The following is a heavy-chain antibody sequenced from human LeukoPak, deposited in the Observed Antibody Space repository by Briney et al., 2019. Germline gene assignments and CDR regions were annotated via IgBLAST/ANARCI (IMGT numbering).Heavy chain of an antibody. CDR1: GGSISSSSYY. Sequence: SETLSLTCTVSGGSISSSSYYWGWIRQPPGKGLEWIGYIYYSGSTNYNPSLKSRVTISVDTSKNQFSLKLSSVTAADTAVYYCARVEGYCSGGSCYAFAFDIWGQGTMVTVSS. CDR2: IYYSGST. V-gene: IGHV4-61*05. J-gene: IGHJ3*02. D-gene: IGHD2-15*01. CDR3: ARVEGYCSGGSCYAFAFDI.